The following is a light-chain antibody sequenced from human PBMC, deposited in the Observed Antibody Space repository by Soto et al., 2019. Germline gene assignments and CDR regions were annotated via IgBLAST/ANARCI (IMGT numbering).Light chain of an antibody. Sequence: EIVLTQSPGTLSLSPGERGTLSCRASQSVSNNYLAWYQQKPGQAPRLLIYGASSRATGIPDRFSGSGSGTDFTLTISRLEPEDFAVYYCQQYGTSPITFGQGTRLEIK. V-gene: IGKV3-20*01. CDR2: GAS. CDR3: QQYGTSPIT. J-gene: IGKJ5*01. CDR1: QSVSNNY.